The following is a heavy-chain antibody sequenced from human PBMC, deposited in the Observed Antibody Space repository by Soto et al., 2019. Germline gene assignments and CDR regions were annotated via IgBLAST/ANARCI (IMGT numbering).Heavy chain of an antibody. CDR1: GYSFTTDW. D-gene: IGHD5-18*01. V-gene: IGHV5-51*01. J-gene: IGHJ6*02. CDR2: IYPGDSGT. Sequence: GESLKVSFKASGYSFTTDWIGWVRQMPGKGLEWMGIIYPGDSGTRYSPSFQGQVTISADKSISTAYLQWSSLKASDTAMYYCATYPHSYSPKLFGGMAVGGQETTVTSSS. CDR3: ATYPHSYSPKLFGGMAV.